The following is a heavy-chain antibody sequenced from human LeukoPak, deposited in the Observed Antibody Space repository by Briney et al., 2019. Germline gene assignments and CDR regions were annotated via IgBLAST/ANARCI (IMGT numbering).Heavy chain of an antibody. CDR1: GGSISSSSYY. CDR3: ERDASGGFEYCTNGVYDGPHWFDP. Sequence: SETLSLTCTVSGGSISSSSYYWGWIRHPPGKGLEGLGTTYYSRSTYYNLSPKSRITIYVDTSKNQFYLKLSSVTDADTVVHYCERDASGGFEYCTNGVYDGPHWFDPWGQGTLVTVSS. J-gene: IGHJ5*02. CDR2: TYYSRST. D-gene: IGHD2-8*01. V-gene: IGHV4-39*02.